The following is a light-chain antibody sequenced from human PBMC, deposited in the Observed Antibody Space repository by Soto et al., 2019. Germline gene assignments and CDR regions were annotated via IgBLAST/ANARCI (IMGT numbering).Light chain of an antibody. Sequence: DIQMTQSPSTLSASVGDRVTITCRASQSTNSWLAWYQQRPGKAPTLLIYRASSLESGVPSRFSGSGSGTEFTLTISSLQPDDFATSYCQQYNSYPWTFGQGTKVEVK. J-gene: IGKJ1*01. CDR2: RAS. CDR1: QSTNSW. CDR3: QQYNSYPWT. V-gene: IGKV1-5*03.